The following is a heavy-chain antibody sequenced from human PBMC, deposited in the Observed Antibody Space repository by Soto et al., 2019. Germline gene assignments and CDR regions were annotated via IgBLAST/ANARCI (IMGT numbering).Heavy chain of an antibody. J-gene: IGHJ4*02. D-gene: IGHD2-21*02. CDR3: ARDGTDIVVVTAFDY. CDR1: GYTFTSYG. CDR2: ISAYNGNT. Sequence: ASVKVSCKASGYTFTSYGISWVRQAPGQGLEWMGWISAYNGNTNYAQKLQGRVTMTADTSTSTAYMELRSLRSDDTAVYYCARDGTDIVVVTAFDYWGQGTLVTVSS. V-gene: IGHV1-18*01.